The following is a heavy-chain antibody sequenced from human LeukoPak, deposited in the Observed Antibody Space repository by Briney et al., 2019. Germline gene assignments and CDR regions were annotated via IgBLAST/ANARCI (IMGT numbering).Heavy chain of an antibody. J-gene: IGHJ4*02. CDR1: GFTFSNYW. CDR3: ARGSSSSWWGFDY. V-gene: IGHV3-74*01. CDR2: INSDGSST. Sequence: QPGGSLRLSCAASGFTFSNYWMHWVRQAPGKGLVWVSRINSDGSSTSYADSVKGRFTISRDNAKNTLYLQMNSLRAEDTAVYYCARGSSSSWWGFDYWGQGTLVIVSS. D-gene: IGHD6-13*01.